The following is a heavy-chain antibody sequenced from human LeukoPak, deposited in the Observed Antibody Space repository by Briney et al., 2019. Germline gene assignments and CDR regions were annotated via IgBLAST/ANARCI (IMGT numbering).Heavy chain of an antibody. CDR1: GFTFSSYW. J-gene: IGHJ4*02. V-gene: IGHV3-74*01. Sequence: GGSLRLSCAASGFTFSSYWMHWVRQAPGKGLVWVSRINSDGSSTSYADSVKGRFTISRDNAKNTLYLQMSSLRLEDTASYYCARKTAESGTADYWGQGTLVTVSS. CDR2: INSDGSST. D-gene: IGHD1-1*01. CDR3: ARKTAESGTADY.